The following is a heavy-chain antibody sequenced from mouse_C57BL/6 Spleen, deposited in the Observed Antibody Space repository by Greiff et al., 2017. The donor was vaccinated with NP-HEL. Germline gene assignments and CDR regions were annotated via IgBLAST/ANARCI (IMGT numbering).Heavy chain of an antibody. CDR3: TTESNLGYYGSSPTCFDV. V-gene: IGHV14-1*01. J-gene: IGHJ1*03. CDR2: IDPEDGDT. CDR1: GFNIKDYY. Sequence: EVQLQESGAELVRPGASVKLSCTASGFNIKDYYMHWVKQRPEQGLEWIGRIDPEDGDTEYAPKFQGKATMTADTSSNTAYLQLSSLTSEDTAVYYCTTESNLGYYGSSPTCFDVWGTGTTVTVSS. D-gene: IGHD1-1*01.